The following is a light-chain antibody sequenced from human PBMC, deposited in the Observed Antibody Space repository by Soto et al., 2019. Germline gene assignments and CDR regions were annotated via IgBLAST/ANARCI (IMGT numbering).Light chain of an antibody. Sequence: EVVLTQSPGTVSLSPGERATLSCRASQSVTSNYLAWYQQKPGQAPRLLIYAASSRATGIPDGFSGSGSGTDFTLSISRLEPEDFAVYYCHQYGSSITWTFGQGTKVEIK. J-gene: IGKJ1*01. V-gene: IGKV3-20*01. CDR3: HQYGSSITWT. CDR1: QSVTSNY. CDR2: AAS.